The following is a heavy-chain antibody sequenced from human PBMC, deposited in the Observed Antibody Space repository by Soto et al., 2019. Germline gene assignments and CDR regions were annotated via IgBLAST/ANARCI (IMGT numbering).Heavy chain of an antibody. D-gene: IGHD2-15*01. CDR2: IYYSGST. J-gene: IGHJ4*02. Sequence: PSETLSLTCTVSGGSISSYYLSWIRQPPGKGLEWIGYIYYSGSTNYNPSLKSRVTISVDTSKNQFSLKLSSVTAADTAVYYCARHYSYCSGSCYSMSPPCLDYWGQGTLVTVSS. CDR1: GGSISSYY. V-gene: IGHV4-59*08. CDR3: ARHYSYCSGSCYSMSPPCLDY.